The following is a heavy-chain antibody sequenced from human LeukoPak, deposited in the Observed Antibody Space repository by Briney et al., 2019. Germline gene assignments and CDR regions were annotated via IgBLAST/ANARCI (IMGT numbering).Heavy chain of an antibody. D-gene: IGHD3-9*01. J-gene: IGHJ6*03. CDR1: GFTFSSYW. Sequence: PGGSLILSCAASGFTFSSYWMSWVRQAPGKGLEWVANIKQDGSEKYYVDSVKGRFTISRDNAKNSLYLQMNSLRAEDTAVYYCAIDLFYYYYYMDVWGKGTTVTVSS. CDR3: AIDLFYYYYYMDV. V-gene: IGHV3-7*01. CDR2: IKQDGSEK.